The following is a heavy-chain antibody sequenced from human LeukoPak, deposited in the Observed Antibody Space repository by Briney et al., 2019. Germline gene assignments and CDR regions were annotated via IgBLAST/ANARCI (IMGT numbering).Heavy chain of an antibody. CDR1: GFTFSSYA. J-gene: IGHJ5*02. V-gene: IGHV3-23*01. D-gene: IGHD3-9*01. CDR3: AKVRDYDILTGYPGWFDP. CDR2: ISGSGGST. Sequence: GGSLRLSCAASGFTFSSYAMSWVRQAPGKGLERVSAISGSGGSTYYADSVKGRFTISRDNSKNTLYLQMNSLRAEDTAVYYCAKVRDYDILTGYPGWFDPWGQGTLVTVSS.